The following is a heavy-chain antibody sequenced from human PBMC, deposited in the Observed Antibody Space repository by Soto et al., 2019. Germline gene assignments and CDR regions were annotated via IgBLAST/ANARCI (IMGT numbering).Heavy chain of an antibody. Sequence: XVKVSCKASGYTFTRYYMHWVRHAPGQGLEWMGMINPSGGATSYAQNFQGRLTMTRDTSTSTVYLDLSSLRSEDTAVYYCTRTLTPNPAEYFQHWGQGTLVTVSS. V-gene: IGHV1-46*03. J-gene: IGHJ1*01. CDR3: TRTLTPNPAEYFQH. CDR2: INPSGGAT. CDR1: GYTFTRYY.